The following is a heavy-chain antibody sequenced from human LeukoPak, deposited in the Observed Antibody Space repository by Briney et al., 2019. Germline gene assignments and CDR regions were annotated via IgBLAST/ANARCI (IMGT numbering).Heavy chain of an antibody. CDR3: ARGYYDFWSGSAVAYFDY. D-gene: IGHD3-3*01. V-gene: IGHV4-34*01. Sequence: EPSETLSLTCAVYGGSFSGYYWSWIRQPPGKGLEWIGEINHSGSTNYNPSPKSRVTISVDTSKNQFSLKLSSVTAADTAVYYCARGYYDFWSGSAVAYFDYWGQGTLVTVSS. CDR2: INHSGST. J-gene: IGHJ4*02. CDR1: GGSFSGYY.